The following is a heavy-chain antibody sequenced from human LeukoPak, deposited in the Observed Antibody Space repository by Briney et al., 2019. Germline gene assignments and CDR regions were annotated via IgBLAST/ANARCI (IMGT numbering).Heavy chain of an antibody. J-gene: IGHJ6*02. V-gene: IGHV3-53*01. Sequence: PGGSLRLSCAASGFTVSSNYMSWVRQAPGKGLEWVSVIYSGGSTYYADSVKGRFTISRDNSKNTLYLQMNSLRAEDTAAYYCARDGLRGYYYGMDVWGQGTTVTVSS. CDR3: ARDGLRGYYYGMDV. D-gene: IGHD6-19*01. CDR2: IYSGGST. CDR1: GFTVSSNY.